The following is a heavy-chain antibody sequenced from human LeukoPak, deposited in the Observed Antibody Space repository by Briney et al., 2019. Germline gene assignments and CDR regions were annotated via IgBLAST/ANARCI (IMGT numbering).Heavy chain of an antibody. J-gene: IGHJ4*02. Sequence: SETLSLTCTVSGGSISSYCWSWIRQPPGKGLEWIGYIYYSGSTNYNPSLKSRVTISVDTSKNQFSLKLSSETAADTAVYYCARGVGSGYTDYWGQGALVTVSS. CDR1: GGSISSYC. V-gene: IGHV4-59*01. D-gene: IGHD3-22*01. CDR2: IYYSGST. CDR3: ARGVGSGYTDY.